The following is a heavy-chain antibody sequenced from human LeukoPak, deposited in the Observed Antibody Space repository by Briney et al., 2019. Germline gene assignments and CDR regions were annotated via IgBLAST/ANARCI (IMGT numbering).Heavy chain of an antibody. Sequence: PSGTLSLTCTVSGGSISSYYWSWIRQPAGKGLKWIGRIYTSESTNYNPSLKSRVTMSVDTSKNQFSLKLSSVTAADTAVYYCAREDAAGIFDYWGQGTLVTVSS. CDR3: AREDAAGIFDY. CDR1: GGSISSYY. V-gene: IGHV4-4*07. CDR2: IYTSEST. J-gene: IGHJ4*02. D-gene: IGHD6-13*01.